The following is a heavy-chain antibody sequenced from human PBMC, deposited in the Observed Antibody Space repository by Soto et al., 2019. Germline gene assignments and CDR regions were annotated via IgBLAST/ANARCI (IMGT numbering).Heavy chain of an antibody. CDR2: IYYSGST. J-gene: IGHJ1*01. CDR1: GGSISSGDYY. D-gene: IGHD6-19*01. Sequence: SETLSLTCTVSGGSISSGDYYWSWIRQPPGKGLEWIGYIYYSGSTYYNPSLKSRVTISVDTSKNQFSLKLSSVTAADTAVYYCARHYNSAWYFQHWGQGTQVTVSS. V-gene: IGHV4-30-4*01. CDR3: ARHYNSAWYFQH.